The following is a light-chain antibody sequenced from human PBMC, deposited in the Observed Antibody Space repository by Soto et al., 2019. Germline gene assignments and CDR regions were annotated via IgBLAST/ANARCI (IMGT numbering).Light chain of an antibody. CDR1: QSVNSDY. CDR2: AKS. V-gene: IGKV3-20*01. Sequence: IVLTQSPDTLSLFPGERATLSCRASQSVNSDYLAWYRQKPGQAPSLLMYAKSTRATGIPDRFYGSGSGTDFTLTIYRXEPEDFAVYYCQQYGNSRQTFGQGTKVDIK. J-gene: IGKJ1*01. CDR3: QQYGNSRQT.